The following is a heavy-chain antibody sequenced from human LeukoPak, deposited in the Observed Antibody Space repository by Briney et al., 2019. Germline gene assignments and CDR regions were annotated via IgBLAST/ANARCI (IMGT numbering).Heavy chain of an antibody. CDR3: ARGLRGSSSWYDAFDI. V-gene: IGHV1-69*05. D-gene: IGHD6-6*01. J-gene: IGHJ3*02. CDR2: IIPIFGTA. Sequence: SVKVSCKASGGTFSSYAISWVRQAPGQGLEWMGGIIPIFGTANYAQKFQGRVTITTDESTSTAYMELSSLRSEDTAVYYCARGLRGSSSWYDAFDIWGQGTMVTVSS. CDR1: GGTFSSYA.